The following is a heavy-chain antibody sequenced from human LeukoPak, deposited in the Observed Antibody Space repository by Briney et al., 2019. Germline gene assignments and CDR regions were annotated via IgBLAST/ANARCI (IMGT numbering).Heavy chain of an antibody. CDR2: IYYSGST. J-gene: IGHJ4*02. CDR3: AKVRVVAATRTTYYFDY. D-gene: IGHD2-15*01. CDR1: GGSISSSSYY. V-gene: IGHV4-39*01. Sequence: SETLSLTCTVSGGSISSSSYYWGWIRQPPGKGLEWIGSIYYSGSTYYNPSLKSRVTISVDTSKNQFPLKLSSVTAADTAVYYCAKVRVVAATRTTYYFDYWGQGTLVTVSS.